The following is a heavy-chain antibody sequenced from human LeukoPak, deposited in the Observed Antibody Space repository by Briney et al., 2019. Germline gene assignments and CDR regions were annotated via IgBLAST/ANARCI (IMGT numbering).Heavy chain of an antibody. V-gene: IGHV1-18*01. Sequence: ASVKVSCKASGYTFTSYGISWVRQAPGQGLEWMGWISAYNGNTNCAQKLQGRVTMTTDTSTSTAYMELRSLRSDDTAVYYCARGRYYDSSGYYSQPSDAFDIWGQGTMVTVSS. CDR3: ARGRYYDSSGYYSQPSDAFDI. CDR1: GYTFTSYG. J-gene: IGHJ3*02. D-gene: IGHD3-22*01. CDR2: ISAYNGNT.